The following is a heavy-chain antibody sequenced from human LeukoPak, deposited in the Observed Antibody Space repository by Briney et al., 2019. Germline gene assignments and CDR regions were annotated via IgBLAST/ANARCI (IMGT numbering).Heavy chain of an antibody. Sequence: GGSLRLSCTASGFTFSTHWMTWVRQPPGKGLEWVANIKEDGSVKYYVDSVKGRFTISRDNTKNALYLQMNSLRADDTAVYFCARDSTWQLVYWGQGTLITVSS. CDR1: GFTFSTHW. D-gene: IGHD5-12*01. CDR2: IKEDGSVK. CDR3: ARDSTWQLVY. V-gene: IGHV3-7*03. J-gene: IGHJ4*02.